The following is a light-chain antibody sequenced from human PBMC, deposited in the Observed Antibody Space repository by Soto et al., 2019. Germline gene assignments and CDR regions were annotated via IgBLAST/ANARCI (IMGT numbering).Light chain of an antibody. V-gene: IGLV2-11*01. Sequence: QSALTQPASVSGSPGQSITISCTGTSRDVGGYKYVSWYQQHPGKVPNLIIYDVSERPSGVPDRFSGSKSGNTASLSISGLQAEDEADYYCCSYAGSYTVLFGGGTKLTVL. J-gene: IGLJ2*01. CDR3: CSYAGSYTVL. CDR1: SRDVGGYKY. CDR2: DVS.